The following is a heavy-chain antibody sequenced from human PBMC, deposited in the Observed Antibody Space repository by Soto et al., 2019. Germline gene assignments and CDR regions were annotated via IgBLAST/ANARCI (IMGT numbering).Heavy chain of an antibody. CDR2: ITSGSSYI. Sequence: GGSLRLSCSASGFTFSGYTMNWVRQAPGKGLEWVSSITSGSSYIYYADSVKGRFTISRDNAKNSLYLKINSLRAEDTAMYYCARSSFAYWGQGTLVTVSS. CDR3: ARSSFAY. V-gene: IGHV3-21*01. J-gene: IGHJ4*02. CDR1: GFTFSGYT.